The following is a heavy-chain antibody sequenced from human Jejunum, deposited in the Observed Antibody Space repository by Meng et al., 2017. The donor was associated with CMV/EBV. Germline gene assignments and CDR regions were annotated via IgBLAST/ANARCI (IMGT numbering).Heavy chain of an antibody. CDR1: GFTFSTYA. CDR3: VKASAVIFGWFDP. V-gene: IGHV3-23*01. D-gene: IGHD3-16*02. Sequence: CAASGFTFSTYAMNWVRQAPGKGLEWVSSISGSGGSIYYADSVKGRFTISRDNSKNTLYLQMSSLRAEDTALYYCVKASAVIFGWFDPWGQGTLVTVSS. CDR2: ISGSGGSI. J-gene: IGHJ5*02.